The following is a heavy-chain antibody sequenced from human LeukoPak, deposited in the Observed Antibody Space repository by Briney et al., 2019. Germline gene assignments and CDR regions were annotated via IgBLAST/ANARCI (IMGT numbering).Heavy chain of an antibody. Sequence: GGSLRLSCAASGFTFSSYSMNWVRQAPGEGLEWVSYISSLSGTIYYADSVKGRFTISRDNSKNTLYLQMNSLRAEDAAVYYCAKGGDVLLWFGEFLSYYYYYMDVWGKGTTVTISS. CDR1: GFTFSSYS. CDR2: ISSLSGTI. J-gene: IGHJ6*03. D-gene: IGHD3-10*01. CDR3: AKGGDVLLWFGEFLSYYYYYMDV. V-gene: IGHV3-48*01.